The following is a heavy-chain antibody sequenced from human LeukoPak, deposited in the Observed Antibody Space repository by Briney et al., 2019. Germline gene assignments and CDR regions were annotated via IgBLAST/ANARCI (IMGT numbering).Heavy chain of an antibody. J-gene: IGHJ6*03. D-gene: IGHD3-10*01. CDR1: GFTFSNAW. CDR3: TTVEQGITMVRGVTLSYYYYYYMDV. Sequence: KPGGSLRLSCAASGFTFSNAWMSWVRQAPGKGLEWVGRIKSKTDGGTTDYAAPVKGRFTISRDDSKNTLYLQMNSLKTEDTAVYYCTTVEQGITMVRGVTLSYYYYYYMDVWGKGTTVTISS. CDR2: IKSKTDGGTT. V-gene: IGHV3-15*01.